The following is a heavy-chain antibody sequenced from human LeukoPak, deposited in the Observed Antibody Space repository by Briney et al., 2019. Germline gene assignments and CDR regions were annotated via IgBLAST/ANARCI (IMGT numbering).Heavy chain of an antibody. D-gene: IGHD3-22*01. V-gene: IGHV1-3*01. Sequence: ASVKVSCKASGYTFTSYAMHWVRQAPGQRLEWMGWINAGNGNTKYSQKFQGRVTVTRDTSTSTAYMELSSLRSEDTAVYYCAKDEKGYYHDTSGYPDAFDIWGQGTMVTVSS. CDR2: INAGNGNT. CDR1: GYTFTSYA. CDR3: AKDEKGYYHDTSGYPDAFDI. J-gene: IGHJ3*02.